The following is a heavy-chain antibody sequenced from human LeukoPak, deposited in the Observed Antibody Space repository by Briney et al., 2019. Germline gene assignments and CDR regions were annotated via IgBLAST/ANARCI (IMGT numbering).Heavy chain of an antibody. V-gene: IGHV3-23*01. Sequence: GGSLRLSCAASGFTFSSYAMSWARQAPGKGLEWVSAISGSGGSTYYADSVKGRFTISRDNSKNALYLQMNSLRAEDTAVYYCARVPNCSSTSCYKTFDPWGQGTLVTVSS. CDR3: ARVPNCSSTSCYKTFDP. CDR1: GFTFSSYA. CDR2: ISGSGGST. D-gene: IGHD2-2*02. J-gene: IGHJ5*02.